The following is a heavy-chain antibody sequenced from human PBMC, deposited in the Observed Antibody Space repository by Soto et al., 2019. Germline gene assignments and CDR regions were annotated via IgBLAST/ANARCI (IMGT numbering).Heavy chain of an antibody. CDR1: GGSFSGYY. CDR2: INHSGST. V-gene: IGHV4-34*01. Sequence: PSETLSLTCAVYGGSFSGYYWSWIRQPPGKGLEWIGEINHSGSTNYNPSLKSRVTISVDTSKNQFSLKLSSVTAADTAVYYCARGLSSLEWFYGMDVWGQGTTVTVSS. CDR3: ARGLSSLEWFYGMDV. J-gene: IGHJ6*02. D-gene: IGHD3-3*01.